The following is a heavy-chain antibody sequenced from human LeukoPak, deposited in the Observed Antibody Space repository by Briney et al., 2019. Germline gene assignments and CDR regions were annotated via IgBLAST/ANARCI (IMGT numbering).Heavy chain of an antibody. Sequence: GGSLRLSCAASGFTFSSYWMNWARQAPGKGLEWVASINHNGNVNYYVDSVKGRFTISRDNAKNSLYLQMNSLRAEDTAVYYCARDVGGYDYSYYFDYWGQGTLVTVSS. D-gene: IGHD5-12*01. CDR2: INHNGNVN. CDR3: ARDVGGYDYSYYFDY. CDR1: GFTFSSYW. J-gene: IGHJ4*02. V-gene: IGHV3-7*01.